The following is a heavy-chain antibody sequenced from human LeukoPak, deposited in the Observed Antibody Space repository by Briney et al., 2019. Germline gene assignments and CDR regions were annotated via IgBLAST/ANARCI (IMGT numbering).Heavy chain of an antibody. Sequence: PGGSLRLSCAASGFTFSSYAMHWVRQAPGKGLEWVAVISYDGSNKYYADSVKGRFTISRDNSKNTLYLQMNSLRAEDTAVYYCARDHLWFGELLGLTGAFDIWGQGTMVTVSS. J-gene: IGHJ3*02. CDR1: GFTFSSYA. D-gene: IGHD3-10*01. CDR3: ARDHLWFGELLGLTGAFDI. CDR2: ISYDGSNK. V-gene: IGHV3-30-3*01.